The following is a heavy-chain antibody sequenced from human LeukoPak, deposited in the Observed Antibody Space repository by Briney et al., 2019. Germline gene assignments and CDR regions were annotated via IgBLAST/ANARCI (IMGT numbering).Heavy chain of an antibody. J-gene: IGHJ4*02. CDR3: ARGWGQSDY. CDR1: GFTFSSYS. V-gene: IGHV3-7*01. Sequence: PGGSLRLSCAASGFTFSSYSMSWVRQAPGKGLEWVANIKQDGSEKYYVDSVKGRFTISRDNAKNSLYLQMNSLRAEDTAVYYCARGWGQSDYWGQGTLVTVSS. CDR2: IKQDGSEK. D-gene: IGHD1-26*01.